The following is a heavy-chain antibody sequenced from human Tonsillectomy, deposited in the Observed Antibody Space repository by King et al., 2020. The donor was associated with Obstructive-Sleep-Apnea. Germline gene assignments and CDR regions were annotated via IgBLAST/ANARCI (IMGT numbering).Heavy chain of an antibody. CDR1: GFTFSSYA. CDR3: AKEGRSGSYYPVCFDY. J-gene: IGHJ4*02. V-gene: IGHV3-23*04. Sequence: VQLVESGGGLVQPGGSLRLSCAASGFTFSSYAMSWVRQAPGKGLEWVSAISGSGGSTYYADSVKGRFTISRDNSKNTLYLQMNSLRAEDTAVYYCAKEGRSGSYYPVCFDYWGQGTLVTVSS. D-gene: IGHD1-26*01. CDR2: ISGSGGST.